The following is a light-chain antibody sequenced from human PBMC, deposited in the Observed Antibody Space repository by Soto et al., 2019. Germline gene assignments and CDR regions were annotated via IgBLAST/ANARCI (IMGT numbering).Light chain of an antibody. V-gene: IGLV2-14*03. J-gene: IGLJ1*01. CDR2: DVT. CDR3: KSYTSASTYV. CDR1: GSDIGTYNY. Sequence: QSVLTQPASVSGSPGPSITISCTGTGSDIGTYNYVSWYQHHPGKAPKFIIYDVTNRPSGVSDRFSGSKSGNTASLTISGLQAEDEADYFCKSYTSASTYVFGTGTKVTVL.